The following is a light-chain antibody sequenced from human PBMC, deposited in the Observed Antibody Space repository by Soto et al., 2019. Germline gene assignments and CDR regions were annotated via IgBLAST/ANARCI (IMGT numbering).Light chain of an antibody. CDR2: EAA. Sequence: DIQMTQSPSTLSASVGDRVAMTCRASQNINWYLAWYQQKPGKAPQLLIFEAASLQRGVPSRFSGSGSGTEFTLTISSLQPDDFALYYCQQYSSYWTFGQGTKVDIK. J-gene: IGKJ1*01. CDR3: QQYSSYWT. CDR1: QNINWY. V-gene: IGKV1-5*03.